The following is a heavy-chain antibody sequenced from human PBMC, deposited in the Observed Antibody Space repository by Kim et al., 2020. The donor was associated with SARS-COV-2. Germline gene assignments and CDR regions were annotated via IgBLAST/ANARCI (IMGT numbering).Heavy chain of an antibody. CDR2: INHSGST. D-gene: IGHD2-21*02. CDR1: GGSFSGYY. J-gene: IGHJ5*02. V-gene: IGHV4-34*01. CDR3: ARGGEDSCGGDCYHNWFDP. Sequence: SETLSLTCAVYGGSFSGYYWSWIRQPPGKGLEWIGEINHSGSTNYNPSLKSRVTISVDTSKNQFSLKLSSVTAADTAVYYCARGGEDSCGGDCYHNWFDPWGQGTLVTVSS.